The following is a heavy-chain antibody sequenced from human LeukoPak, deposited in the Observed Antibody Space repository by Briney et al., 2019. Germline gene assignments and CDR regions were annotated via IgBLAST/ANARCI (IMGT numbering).Heavy chain of an antibody. J-gene: IGHJ4*02. D-gene: IGHD5-18*01. Sequence: PSQTLSLTCTVSGGSISSGDYYWSWIRQPPGKGLEWIGYIYYSGSTYYNPSLKSRVTISVDTSKNQFSLKLSSVTAADTAVYYCASQGRGYSYGFGRIFSVWGQGTLVTVSS. CDR2: IYYSGST. CDR1: GGSISSGDYY. CDR3: ASQGRGYSYGFGRIFSV. V-gene: IGHV4-30-4*01.